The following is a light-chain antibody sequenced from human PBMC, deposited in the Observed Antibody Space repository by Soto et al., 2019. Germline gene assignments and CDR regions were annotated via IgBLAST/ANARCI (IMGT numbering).Light chain of an antibody. J-gene: IGLJ1*01. CDR3: ETWDSNTHV. CDR1: SGHSSYI. V-gene: IGLV4-60*03. Sequence: SWAQSALGSSVKLTCTLSSGHSSYIIAWHQQQPGKAPRYLMKLEGSGSYNKGSGVPDRFSGSSSGADRYLTISNLQSEDEADYYCETWDSNTHVFGTGTQLTVL. CDR2: LEGSGSY.